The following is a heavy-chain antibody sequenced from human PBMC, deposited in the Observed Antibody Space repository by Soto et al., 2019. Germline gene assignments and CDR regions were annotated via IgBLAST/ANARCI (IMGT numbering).Heavy chain of an antibody. CDR1: GGSFSGYY. Sequence: PSETLSLTCAVYGGSFSGYYWSWIRQPPGKGLEWIGEINHSGSTNYNPSLKSRVTISVDTSKNQFSLKLSSVTAADTAVYYCARGFDYVWGSYRLYYFDYWGPGTLVTVYS. V-gene: IGHV4-34*01. J-gene: IGHJ4*02. CDR3: ARGFDYVWGSYRLYYFDY. CDR2: INHSGST. D-gene: IGHD3-16*02.